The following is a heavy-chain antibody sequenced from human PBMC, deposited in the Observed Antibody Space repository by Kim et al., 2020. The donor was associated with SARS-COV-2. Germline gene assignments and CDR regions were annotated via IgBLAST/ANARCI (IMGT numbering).Heavy chain of an antibody. V-gene: IGHV3-15*01. CDR3: TATLWFGEWVID. CDR1: GFTFSNAW. J-gene: IGHJ4*02. D-gene: IGHD3-10*01. CDR2: IKSKTDGGTT. Sequence: GGSLRLSCAASGFTFSNAWMSWVRQAPGKGLEWVGRIKSKTDGGTTDYAAPVKGRFTISRDDSKNTLYLQMNSLKTEDTAVYYCTATLWFGEWVIDWGQGTLVTVSS.